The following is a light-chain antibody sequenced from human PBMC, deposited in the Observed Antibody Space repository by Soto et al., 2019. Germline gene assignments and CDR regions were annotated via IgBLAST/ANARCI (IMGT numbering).Light chain of an antibody. CDR2: GAS. CDR3: QQYNNWPFS. CDR1: QSVSSSY. J-gene: IGKJ5*01. Sequence: EIVMTQSPGTLSLSPGERATLSCRASQSVSSSYLAWYQQKPGQAPRLLIYGASSRATGIPDRFSGSGSGTDFTLTISGLQSEDFAVYFCQQYNNWPFSFGEGTRLVIK. V-gene: IGKV3D-15*01.